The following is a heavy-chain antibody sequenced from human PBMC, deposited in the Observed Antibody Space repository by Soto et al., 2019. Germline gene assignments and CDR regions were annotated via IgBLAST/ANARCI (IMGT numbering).Heavy chain of an antibody. V-gene: IGHV3-7*03. J-gene: IGHJ4*02. D-gene: IGHD5-12*01. CDR3: DLEGYNNDWGYY. Sequence: PGWSLRLSCAASGFNFGDYWMSWVRQAPGKGLEWVGNINQEGSNQYYVDSVKGRFTIARDNAKNSLYLQMDSLRAEDTAVYYCDLEGYNNDWGYYWGPGTLGTVS. CDR1: GFNFGDYW. CDR2: INQEGSNQ.